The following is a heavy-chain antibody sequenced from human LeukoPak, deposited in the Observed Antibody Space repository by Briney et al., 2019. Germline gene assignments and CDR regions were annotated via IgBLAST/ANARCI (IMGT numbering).Heavy chain of an antibody. V-gene: IGHV4-59*01. CDR1: GGSISSYY. J-gene: IGHJ3*02. CDR3: ARGYGPGDAFDI. Sequence: SETLSLTCTVSGGSISSYYWSWIRQPPGKGLEWIGYIYYSGSTNYNPSLKSRATISVDTSKNQFSLKLSSVTAADTAVYYCARGYGPGDAFDIWGQGTMVTVSS. D-gene: IGHD1-1*01. CDR2: IYYSGST.